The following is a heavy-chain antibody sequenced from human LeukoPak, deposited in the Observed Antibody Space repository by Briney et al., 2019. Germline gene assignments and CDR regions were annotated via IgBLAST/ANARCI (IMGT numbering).Heavy chain of an antibody. CDR2: IYYSGST. CDR1: GGSISGYY. V-gene: IGHV4-59*01. Sequence: SETLSLTCTVSGGSISGYYWSWIRQPPGKGLEWIGYIYYSGSTNYNPSLKSRVTISVDTSKNQFSLKLSSVTAADTAVYYCARDSDYYGSGSPNWFDPWGQGTLVTVSS. D-gene: IGHD3-10*01. J-gene: IGHJ5*02. CDR3: ARDSDYYGSGSPNWFDP.